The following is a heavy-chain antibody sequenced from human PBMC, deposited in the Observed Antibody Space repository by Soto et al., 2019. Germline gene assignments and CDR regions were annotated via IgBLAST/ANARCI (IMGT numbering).Heavy chain of an antibody. D-gene: IGHD3-22*01. V-gene: IGHV3-30-3*01. CDR1: GFTFDYYW. J-gene: IGHJ6*02. CDR2: ISYDGSNK. Sequence: PGGSLRLSCAASGFTFDYYWMHWVRQAPGKGLEWVAVISYDGSNKYYADSVKGRFTISRDNSKNTLYLQMNSLRAEDTAVYYCARVFMIGTLHYYYYYGMDVWGQGTTVTVSS. CDR3: ARVFMIGTLHYYYYYGMDV.